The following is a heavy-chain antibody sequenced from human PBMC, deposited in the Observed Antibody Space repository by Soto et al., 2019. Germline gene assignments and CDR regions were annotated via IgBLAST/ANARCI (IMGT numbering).Heavy chain of an antibody. CDR3: ARDGLLFSGPYRPSRFDY. V-gene: IGHV3-7*03. J-gene: IGHJ4*02. Sequence: GGSLRLSCAASGFKFSNYWMSWVRQAPGKGLEWVGNIKHDTSEAHYADSVKGRFTITRDNIKNFLFLQMNGLRADDTASYYCARDGLLFSGPYRPSRFDYWGLGTLVTVPS. CDR2: IKHDTSEA. D-gene: IGHD3-16*02. CDR1: GFKFSNYW.